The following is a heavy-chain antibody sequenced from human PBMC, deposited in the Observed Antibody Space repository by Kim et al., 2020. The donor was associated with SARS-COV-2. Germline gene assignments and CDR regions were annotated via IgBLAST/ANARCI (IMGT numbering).Heavy chain of an antibody. Sequence: TPSLKSRVTISVATSKNQFSLKLSSVTAEDTAVYYCARDLDDYGGNSVGWGQGTLVTVSS. D-gene: IGHD4-17*01. V-gene: IGHV4-30-2*05. CDR3: ARDLDDYGGNSVG. J-gene: IGHJ4*02.